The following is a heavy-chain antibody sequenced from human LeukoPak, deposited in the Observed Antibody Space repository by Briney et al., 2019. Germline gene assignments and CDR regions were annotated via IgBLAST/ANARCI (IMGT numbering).Heavy chain of an antibody. V-gene: IGHV4-34*01. CDR3: ARAFLYSSGWYNWFDP. J-gene: IGHJ5*02. CDR1: GGSFSGYF. Sequence: SETLSLTCTVYGGSFSGYFWSWIRQPPGKGLEWIGEINHSGGTNYNPSLKSRVTISVDTSKNQFSLKPSSVTAADTAVYYCARAFLYSSGWYNWFDPWGQGTLVTVSS. CDR2: INHSGGT. D-gene: IGHD6-19*01.